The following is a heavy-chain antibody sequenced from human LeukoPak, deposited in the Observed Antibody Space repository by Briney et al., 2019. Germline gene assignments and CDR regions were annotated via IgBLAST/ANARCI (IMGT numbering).Heavy chain of an antibody. D-gene: IGHD6-19*01. V-gene: IGHV4-59*01. CDR2: IYYSGST. Sequence: SETLSLTCTVSDGSISSYYWSWIRQPPGKGLEWIGYIYYSGSTNYNPSLKSRVTISVDTSKNQFSLKLSSVTAADTAVYYCAGERGEEYSSGWYKRNYFDNWGQGIRVTVSS. CDR3: AGERGEEYSSGWYKRNYFDN. J-gene: IGHJ4*02. CDR1: DGSISSYY.